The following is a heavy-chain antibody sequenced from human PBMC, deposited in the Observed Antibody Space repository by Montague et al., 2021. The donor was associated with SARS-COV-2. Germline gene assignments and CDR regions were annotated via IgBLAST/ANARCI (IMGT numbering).Heavy chain of an antibody. Sequence: SVKVSCKASGYTLTSYDINWVRQATGQGLKWMGWMNPNSGNTGYXQRFQGRVTMTRNTSISTAYMELSSLRSEDTAVYYCARGRITMVRGVIIDNLFDYWGQGTLVTVSS. CDR3: ARGRITMVRGVIIDNLFDY. CDR2: MNPNSGNT. D-gene: IGHD3-10*01. V-gene: IGHV1-8*01. J-gene: IGHJ4*02. CDR1: GYTLTSYD.